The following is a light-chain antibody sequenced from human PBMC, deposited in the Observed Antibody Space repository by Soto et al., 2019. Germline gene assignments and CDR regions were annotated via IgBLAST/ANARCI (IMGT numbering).Light chain of an antibody. CDR3: KQFNNWPLT. J-gene: IGKJ4*01. V-gene: IGKV3-15*01. CDR2: DAS. Sequence: EIVLTQSPGTLSLSPGERASLSCRASQSVSSNLAWYQQKPGQAPRLLIYDASTRATGVPARFSGSGSGAEFTLTIRSLQSEDFAVYYCKQFNNWPLTFGGGTKVDI. CDR1: QSVSSN.